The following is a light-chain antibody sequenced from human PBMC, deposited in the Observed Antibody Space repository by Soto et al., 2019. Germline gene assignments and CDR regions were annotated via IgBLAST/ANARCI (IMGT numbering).Light chain of an antibody. CDR2: GNS. CDR3: QSYDNSLSGSWV. CDR1: SSNIGAGYD. Sequence: QSVLTQPPSVSGAPGQRVTISCTGSSSNIGAGYDVHWYQQLPGTAPKLLIYGNSNRPSGVPDRFSGSKSGTSASLAITALQTEDEADYYCQSYDNSLSGSWVFGGGTKVTVL. J-gene: IGLJ3*02. V-gene: IGLV1-40*01.